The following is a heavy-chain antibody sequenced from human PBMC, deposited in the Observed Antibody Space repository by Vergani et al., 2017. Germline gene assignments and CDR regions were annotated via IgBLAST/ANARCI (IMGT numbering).Heavy chain of an antibody. Sequence: EVQLVESGGGLVQPGGSLRLSCAASGFTFSSYWMHWVRQAPGKGLVWVSRINSDGSSTSYADSVKGRFTISRDNAKNTLYLQVNSLRAEDTAVYYCARSIIPVLQYDYVWGRPNWYFDLWGRGTLVTVSS. D-gene: IGHD3-16*01. J-gene: IGHJ2*01. CDR1: GFTFSSYW. CDR3: ARSIIPVLQYDYVWGRPNWYFDL. V-gene: IGHV3-74*01. CDR2: INSDGSST.